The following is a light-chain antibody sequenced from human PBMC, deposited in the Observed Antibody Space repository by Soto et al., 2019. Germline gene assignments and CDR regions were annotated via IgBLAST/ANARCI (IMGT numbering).Light chain of an antibody. J-gene: IGLJ2*01. CDR2: DVS. CDR3: SSYTGSSTFVV. Sequence: QSALTQPASVSGSPGQSITISCTGSSSDVGDYNYVSWYQQYPGKAPKLMIYDVSNRPSRVSNRFSGSKSGNTASLTISGPQAEDEADYYCSSYTGSSTFVVFGGGTKLTVL. CDR1: SSDVGDYNY. V-gene: IGLV2-14*01.